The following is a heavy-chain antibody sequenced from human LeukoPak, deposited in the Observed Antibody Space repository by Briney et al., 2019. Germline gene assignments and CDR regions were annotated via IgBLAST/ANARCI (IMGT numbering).Heavy chain of an antibody. J-gene: IGHJ4*02. CDR3: ARDSLN. V-gene: IGHV4-31*03. Sequence: PSQTLSLTCSVSSGSFSDDGYYWSWIRQHPGKGLEWIGYIYYSGSTYYNPSLKSRVTISVDTSKNQFSLKLSSVTAADTAVYYCARDSLNWGQGTLVTVSS. CDR1: SGSFSDDGYY. CDR2: IYYSGST.